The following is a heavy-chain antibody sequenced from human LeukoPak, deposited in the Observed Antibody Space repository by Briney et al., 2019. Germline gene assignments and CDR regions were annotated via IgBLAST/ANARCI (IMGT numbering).Heavy chain of an antibody. CDR2: IYYSGST. V-gene: IGHV4-59*08. J-gene: IGHJ5*02. CDR3: ARHQGDLMVRGVILPRFDP. CDR1: GGSISSYY. Sequence: PSETLSLTCTVSGGSISSYYWSWIRQPPGKGLEWIGYIYYSGSTNYNPSLKSRVTISVDTSKNQFSLKLSSVTAADTAVYYCARHQGDLMVRGVILPRFDPWGQGTLVTVSS. D-gene: IGHD3-10*01.